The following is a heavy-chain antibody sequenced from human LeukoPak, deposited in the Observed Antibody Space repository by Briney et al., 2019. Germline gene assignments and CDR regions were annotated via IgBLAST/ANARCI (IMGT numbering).Heavy chain of an antibody. CDR2: IYYSGST. Sequence: KPSETLSLTCAVYGESISGYYWTWIRQPPGKGLEWIGYIYYSGSTYYNPSLKSRVTISVDTSKNQFSLKLSSVTAADTAVYYCARGRTYYYDSSGWTYDYWGQGTLVTVSS. CDR1: GESISGYY. D-gene: IGHD3-22*01. V-gene: IGHV4-30-4*08. J-gene: IGHJ4*02. CDR3: ARGRTYYYDSSGWTYDY.